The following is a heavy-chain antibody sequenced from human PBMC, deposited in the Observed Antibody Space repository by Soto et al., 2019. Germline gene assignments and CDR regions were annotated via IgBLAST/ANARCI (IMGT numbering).Heavy chain of an antibody. CDR3: GRFCCIYYDSGGYYLENSFDF. J-gene: IGHJ3*01. Sequence: PSETLSLTCTVSGGSISSYYWSWIRQPPGKGLEWIGYIYYSGSTNYNPSLKSRVTISVDTSKNQFSLKLSSVTAADTAVYYCGRFCCIYYDSGGYYLENSFDFWGQGTLVTVS. CDR2: IYYSGST. V-gene: IGHV4-59*01. D-gene: IGHD3-22*01. CDR1: GGSISSYY.